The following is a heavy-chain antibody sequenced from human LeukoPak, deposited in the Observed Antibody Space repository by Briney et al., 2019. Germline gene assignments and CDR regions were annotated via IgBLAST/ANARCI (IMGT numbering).Heavy chain of an antibody. V-gene: IGHV3-21*01. CDR3: ARDATPTYDILTGYPIDY. CDR2: ISSSSSYI. Sequence: VKPGGSLRLSCAASGFTFSSYSINWVRQAPGKGLEWVSSISSSSSYIYYADSVKGRFTISRDNAKNSLYLQMNSLRAEDTAVYYCARDATPTYDILTGYPIDYWGQGTLVTVSS. CDR1: GFTFSSYS. J-gene: IGHJ4*02. D-gene: IGHD3-9*01.